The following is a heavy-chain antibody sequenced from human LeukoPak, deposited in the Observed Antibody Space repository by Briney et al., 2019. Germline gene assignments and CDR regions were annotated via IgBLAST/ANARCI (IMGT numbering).Heavy chain of an antibody. J-gene: IGHJ4*02. CDR2: IYYSGST. CDR3: ARGKYGIDY. CDR1: GFTFSDYY. V-gene: IGHV4-38-2*01. Sequence: GSLRLSCAASGFTFSDYYMSWIRQAPGKGLEWIGSIYYSGSTYYNPSLKSRVTISVDTSKNQFSLKLSSVTAADTAVYYCARGKYGIDYWGQGTLVTVSS. D-gene: IGHD1-26*01.